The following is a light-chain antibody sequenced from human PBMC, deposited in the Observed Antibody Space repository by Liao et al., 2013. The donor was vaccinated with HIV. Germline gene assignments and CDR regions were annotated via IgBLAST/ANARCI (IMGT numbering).Light chain of an antibody. CDR2: HDS. Sequence: YELTQPPSVSVAPGKTARITCGGKNIGSKSVHWYQQKPGQAPVMVISHDSERPSGIPERFSGSSSETAVTLTISGVQAEDEADYYCQSADSSGTFVFGTGTKVTVL. CDR1: NIGSKS. J-gene: IGLJ1*01. CDR3: QSADSSGTFV. V-gene: IGLV3-21*01.